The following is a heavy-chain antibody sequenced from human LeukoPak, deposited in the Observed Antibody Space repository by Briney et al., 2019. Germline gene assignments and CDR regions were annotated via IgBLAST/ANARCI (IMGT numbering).Heavy chain of an antibody. D-gene: IGHD5-12*01. CDR2: INPNSRGT. J-gene: IGHJ4*02. Sequence: ASVKVSCKASGYTFTGYYMHWVRQAPGQGLEWMGWINPNSRGTNYAQKFQGRVTMTRDTSISTAYMELSRLRSDDTAVYYCASRGYSGYDLVDYWGQGTLVTVSS. CDR3: ASRGYSGYDLVDY. CDR1: GYTFTGYY. V-gene: IGHV1-2*02.